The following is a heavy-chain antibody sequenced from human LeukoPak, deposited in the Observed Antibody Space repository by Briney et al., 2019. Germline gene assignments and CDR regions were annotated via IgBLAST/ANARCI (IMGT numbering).Heavy chain of an antibody. CDR2: IIPILGIA. Sequence: VASVKVSCKASGGTFSSYAISWVRQAPGQGLEWMGRIIPILGIANYAQKFQGRVTITADKSTSTAYMELSSLRSEDTAVYYCAKGASYGGNYYWGQGTLVTVSS. CDR3: AKGASYGGNYY. V-gene: IGHV1-69*04. D-gene: IGHD4-23*01. J-gene: IGHJ4*02. CDR1: GGTFSSYA.